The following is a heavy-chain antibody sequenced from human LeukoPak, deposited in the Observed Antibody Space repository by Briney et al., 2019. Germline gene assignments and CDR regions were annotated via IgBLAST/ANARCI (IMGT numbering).Heavy chain of an antibody. V-gene: IGHV3-74*01. J-gene: IGHJ4*02. D-gene: IGHD1-1*01. CDR2: INNDGSTT. Sequence: PGGSLRLSCAASGFTFSSYWMHWVRQAPGKGLVWVSRINNDGSTTNYADSVKGRFTISRDNAKNTLYLQVNSLRAEDTAVYYWARETAGHDYWGQGTLVTVSS. CDR3: ARETAGHDY. CDR1: GFTFSSYW.